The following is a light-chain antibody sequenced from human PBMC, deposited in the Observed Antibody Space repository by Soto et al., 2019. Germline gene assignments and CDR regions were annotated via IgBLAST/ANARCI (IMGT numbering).Light chain of an antibody. CDR2: AAS. V-gene: IGKV3-20*01. Sequence: EIVLTQSPGTLSLSPGERATLSCWASQTVASNYLAWYQHKPGQAPRLLIYAASRRATGIPDRFSGSGSGTDFPLTITRLEPEDFAVYYCHVYGYGRDTFGQGTRLETK. J-gene: IGKJ5*01. CDR3: HVYGYGRDT. CDR1: QTVASNY.